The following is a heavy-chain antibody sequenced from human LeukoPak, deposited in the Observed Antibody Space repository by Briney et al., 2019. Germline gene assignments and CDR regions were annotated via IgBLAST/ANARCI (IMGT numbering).Heavy chain of an antibody. CDR3: ASCSVVSPTAIETWFDS. CDR2: ISHIGAT. J-gene: IGHJ5*01. V-gene: IGHV4-39*06. Sequence: SETLSLTCAVSGASFSSNFWGWIRQPPGEGPEWLGRISHIGATYYNPSLKSRVTISLDTSKNQFTLTVTSVTVADTALYFCASCSVVSPTAIETWFDSWGQGTLVTASS. D-gene: IGHD2-21*02. CDR1: GASFSSNF.